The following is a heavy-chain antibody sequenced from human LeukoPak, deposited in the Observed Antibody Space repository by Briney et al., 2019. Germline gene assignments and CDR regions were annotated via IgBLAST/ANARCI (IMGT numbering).Heavy chain of an antibody. CDR3: ARSTDYDSSGYYYPTYYYFDY. J-gene: IGHJ4*02. Sequence: SETLSLTCTVSGGSISSSSYYWGWIRQPPGKGLEWIGIIYYSGSTYYNPSLNSRVTMSVDTSTNQFSLKLSSLTAADTAVYYCARSTDYDSSGYYYPTYYYFDYWGQGTLVTVSS. CDR2: IYYSGST. CDR1: GGSISSSSYY. D-gene: IGHD3-22*01. V-gene: IGHV4-39*01.